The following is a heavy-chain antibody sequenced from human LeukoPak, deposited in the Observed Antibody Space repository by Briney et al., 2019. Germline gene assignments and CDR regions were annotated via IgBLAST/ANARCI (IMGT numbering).Heavy chain of an antibody. Sequence: ASVKVSCKASGYTFTGYYMHWVRQAPGQGLEWMGWINPNSGGTNYAQKFQGRVTMTRDTSISTAYMELSRLRSEDTAVYYCARRRRIVVVVAATSDAFDIWGQGTMVTVSS. J-gene: IGHJ3*02. CDR2: INPNSGGT. CDR1: GYTFTGYY. CDR3: ARRRRIVVVVAATSDAFDI. V-gene: IGHV1-2*02. D-gene: IGHD2-15*01.